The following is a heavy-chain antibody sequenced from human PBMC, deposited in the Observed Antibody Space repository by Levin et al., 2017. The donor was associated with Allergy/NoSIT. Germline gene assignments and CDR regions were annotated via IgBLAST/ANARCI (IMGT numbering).Heavy chain of an antibody. CDR1: GYTFTSYY. D-gene: IGHD3-10*01. Sequence: ASVKVSCKASGYTFTSYYMHWVRQAPGQGLEWMGIINPSGGSTSYAQKFQGRVTMTRDTSTSTVYMELSSLRSEDTAVYYCARGVLLWFGEPDDYYMDVWGKGTTVTVSS. V-gene: IGHV1-46*03. CDR3: ARGVLLWFGEPDDYYMDV. CDR2: INPSGGST. J-gene: IGHJ6*03.